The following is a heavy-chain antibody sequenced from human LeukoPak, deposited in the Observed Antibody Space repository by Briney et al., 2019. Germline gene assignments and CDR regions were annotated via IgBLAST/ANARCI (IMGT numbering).Heavy chain of an antibody. V-gene: IGHV3-23*01. D-gene: IGHD4/OR15-4a*01. Sequence: GGSLRLSCAASGFSFDSHAINWVRQAPGKGLEWISAITGSGRSTYYKSSVKGRFPISRDNSKNTLFLQMSSLRAEDTAVYYWARGPLTSSNYYMDVWGRGTTVTVSS. CDR1: GFSFDSHA. CDR2: ITGSGRST. CDR3: ARGPLTSSNYYMDV. J-gene: IGHJ6*03.